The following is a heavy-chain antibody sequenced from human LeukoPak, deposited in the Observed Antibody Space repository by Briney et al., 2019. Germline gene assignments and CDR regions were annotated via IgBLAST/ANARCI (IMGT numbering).Heavy chain of an antibody. J-gene: IGHJ4*02. V-gene: IGHV3-23*01. Sequence: GGSLRLSCAASGFTFSSYAMSWVRRAPGKGLEWVSAISGSGGSTYYADSVKGRFTISRDNSKNTLYLQMNSLRAEDTAVYYCANLYYYDSSGYQNYWGQGTLVTVSS. CDR2: ISGSGGST. CDR3: ANLYYYDSSGYQNY. CDR1: GFTFSSYA. D-gene: IGHD3-22*01.